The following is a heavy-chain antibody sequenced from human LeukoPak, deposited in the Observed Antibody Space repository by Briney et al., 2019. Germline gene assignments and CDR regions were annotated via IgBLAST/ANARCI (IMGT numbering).Heavy chain of an antibody. Sequence: PGRSLRLSCAASGFTFSSYGMHWVRQAPGKGLEWVAVISYDGSNKYYADSVKGRFTISRDNSKNTLYLQMNSLRAEDTAVYYCAKDQNYYGSGIRSSIDYWGQGTLVTVSS. D-gene: IGHD3-10*01. CDR2: ISYDGSNK. V-gene: IGHV3-30*18. CDR3: AKDQNYYGSGIRSSIDY. CDR1: GFTFSSYG. J-gene: IGHJ4*02.